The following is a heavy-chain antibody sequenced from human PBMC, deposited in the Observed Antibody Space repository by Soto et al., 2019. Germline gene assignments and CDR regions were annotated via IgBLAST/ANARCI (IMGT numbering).Heavy chain of an antibody. CDR3: ARGRWNLVDYYCYYMDI. D-gene: IGHD1-1*01. Sequence: SPVKGSCKASGYSFTSYGIGWRLLAPGQGLEWMGWISAYNGNTNYAQKLQGRVTMTTDTSTGTAYMELRSLRSDDTSVYYCARGRWNLVDYYCYYMDIWGKRTTGTVSS. V-gene: IGHV1-18*01. CDR1: GYSFTSYG. CDR2: ISAYNGNT. J-gene: IGHJ6*03.